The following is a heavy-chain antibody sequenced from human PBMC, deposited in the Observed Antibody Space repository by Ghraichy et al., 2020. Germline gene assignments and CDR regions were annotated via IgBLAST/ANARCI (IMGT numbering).Heavy chain of an antibody. D-gene: IGHD3-10*01. V-gene: IGHV3-21*04. CDR1: GFTFRTFS. CDR2: ISSTSSYI. CDR3: VRPMEPGAYGEEILNDAFHV. J-gene: IGHJ3*01. Sequence: GGSLRLSCVASGFTFRTFSMNWVRQAPGKGLEWVSFISSTSSYIYYGDSVKGRFTISRDNARNSLSLQMNNLGLHDTAVYYFVRPMEPGAYGEEILNDAFHVWGQGTMVTVSS.